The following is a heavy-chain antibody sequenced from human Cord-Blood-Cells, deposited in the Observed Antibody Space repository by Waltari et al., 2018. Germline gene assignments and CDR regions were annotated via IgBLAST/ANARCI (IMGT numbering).Heavy chain of an antibody. CDR2: ISYDGSNK. D-gene: IGHD6-13*01. Sequence: QVQLVESGGGVVQPGRSLRLSCAASGFTFSRYGMHWVRQAPGKGLEWVAVISYDGSNKYYADSVKGRFTISRDNSKNTLYLQMNSLRAEDTAVYYCAKGHSSSWYWYFDLWGRGTLVTVSS. CDR1: GFTFSRYG. J-gene: IGHJ2*01. CDR3: AKGHSSSWYWYFDL. V-gene: IGHV3-30*18.